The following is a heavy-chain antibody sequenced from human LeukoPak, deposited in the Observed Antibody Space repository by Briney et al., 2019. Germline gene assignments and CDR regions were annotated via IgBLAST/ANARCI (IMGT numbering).Heavy chain of an antibody. V-gene: IGHV3-21*01. CDR3: ARDVIGGYHTVMHDY. Sequence: KSGGSLRLSCAASGFTFSSYSMNWVRQAPGKGLEWVSSISSSSSYIYYADSVKGRFTISRDNAKNSLYLQMNSLRAEDTAVYYCARDVIGGYHTVMHDYWGQGTLVTVSS. CDR1: GFTFSSYS. D-gene: IGHD3-3*01. CDR2: ISSSSSYI. J-gene: IGHJ4*02.